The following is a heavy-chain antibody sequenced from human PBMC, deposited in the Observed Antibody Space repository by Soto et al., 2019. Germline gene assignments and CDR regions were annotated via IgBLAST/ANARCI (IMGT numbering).Heavy chain of an antibody. J-gene: IGHJ5*02. CDR2: ISSSSSYI. CDR1: GFTFSSYS. CDR3: AREQWLPKGNWFDP. D-gene: IGHD6-19*01. V-gene: IGHV3-21*01. Sequence: GGSLRLSCAASGFTFSSYSMNWVRQAPGKGLEWVSSISSSSSYIYYADSVKGRFTISRDNAKNSLYLQMNSLRAEDTAVYYCAREQWLPKGNWFDPWGQGTLVTVSS.